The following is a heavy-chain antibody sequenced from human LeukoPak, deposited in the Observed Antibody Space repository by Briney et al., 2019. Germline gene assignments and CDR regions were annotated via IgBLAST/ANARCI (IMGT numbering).Heavy chain of an antibody. CDR2: ISAYNGNT. V-gene: IGHV1-18*01. Sequence: ASVKVSCKASGGTFSSYGISWVRQAPGQGLEWMGWISAYNGNTNYAQKLQGRVTMTTDTSTSTAYMELRSLRSDDTAVYYCARAIDYYDSSGTLDYWGQGTLVTVSS. CDR1: GGTFSSYG. J-gene: IGHJ4*02. D-gene: IGHD3-22*01. CDR3: ARAIDYYDSSGTLDY.